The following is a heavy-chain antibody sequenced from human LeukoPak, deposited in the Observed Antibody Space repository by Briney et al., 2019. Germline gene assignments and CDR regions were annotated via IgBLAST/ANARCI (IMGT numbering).Heavy chain of an antibody. CDR3: AADLAARLSYGMDV. J-gene: IGHJ6*02. V-gene: IGHV1-58*01. Sequence: ASVKVSCKASGFTFTSSAVQWVRQARGQRLEWIGWIVVGSGNTNYAQKFQERVTITRDMSTRTAYMELSSLRSEDTAVYYCAADLAARLSYGMDVWGQGTTVTVSS. D-gene: IGHD6-6*01. CDR2: IVVGSGNT. CDR1: GFTFTSSA.